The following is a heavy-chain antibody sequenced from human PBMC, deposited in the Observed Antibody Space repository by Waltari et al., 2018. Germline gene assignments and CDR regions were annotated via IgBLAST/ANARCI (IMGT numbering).Heavy chain of an antibody. CDR3: AKGPTSYEGFHI. D-gene: IGHD5-12*01. Sequence: EVQLVESGGGLVQPGSSLRLSCIRSGIPFDDYAMQWVRQAPGKGLEWVSGISWDSGKIGYADSVKGRFTISRDNAKNSLYLQMSSLRAEDTALYYCAKGPTSYEGFHIWGQGTMVTVSS. CDR1: GIPFDDYA. J-gene: IGHJ3*02. CDR2: ISWDSGKI. V-gene: IGHV3-9*01.